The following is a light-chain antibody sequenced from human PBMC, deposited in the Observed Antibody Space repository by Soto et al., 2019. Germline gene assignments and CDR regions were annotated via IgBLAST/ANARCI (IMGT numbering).Light chain of an antibody. CDR2: GAS. J-gene: IGKJ1*01. Sequence: EIVLTQSPGTLSLSPGERATLSCRASQSVSSNYLAWYQQKPGQAPRLLIYGASSRAIDIPNRFSGSGSGTDFTLTITRLEPEDFAVYYCQQYGSSPPTFGQGTKVEI. CDR3: QQYGSSPPT. CDR1: QSVSSNY. V-gene: IGKV3-20*01.